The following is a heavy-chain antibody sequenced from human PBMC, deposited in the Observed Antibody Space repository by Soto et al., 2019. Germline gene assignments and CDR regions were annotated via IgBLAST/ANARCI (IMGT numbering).Heavy chain of an antibody. Sequence: PGGSLRLSCAASGFTFSTYSMNWVRQAPGKGLEWVSYISSSSSTIFYTDSVKGRFTVSRDNAKNSLYLQMNSLRAEDTAVYYCARDDYDSSGYYLWGQGTLVTVSS. V-gene: IGHV3-48*01. D-gene: IGHD3-22*01. CDR3: ARDDYDSSGYYL. CDR1: GFTFSTYS. CDR2: ISSSSSTI. J-gene: IGHJ5*02.